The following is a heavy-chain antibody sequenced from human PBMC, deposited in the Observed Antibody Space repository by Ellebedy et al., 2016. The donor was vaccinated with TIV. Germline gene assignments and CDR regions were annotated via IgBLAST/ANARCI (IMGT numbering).Heavy chain of an antibody. CDR3: ARGVEGAISDY. Sequence: GESLKISCAASGFTFRTYWMSWVRQAPGKGLEWVGRTRNKARSYTTVYAASVKGRFTISRDDSKNSLYLQMNSLKTEDTAVYYCARGVEGAISDYWGQGTLVTVSS. J-gene: IGHJ4*02. D-gene: IGHD1-26*01. CDR1: GFTFRTYW. CDR2: TRNKARSYTT. V-gene: IGHV3-72*01.